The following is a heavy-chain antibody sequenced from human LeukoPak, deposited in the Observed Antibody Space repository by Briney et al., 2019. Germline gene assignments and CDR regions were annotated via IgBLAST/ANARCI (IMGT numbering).Heavy chain of an antibody. CDR3: ARGPQSYSSSHYFDY. V-gene: IGHV3-33*01. D-gene: IGHD6-13*01. CDR2: IWYDGSNK. J-gene: IGHJ4*02. Sequence: GRSLRLSCAASGFTFSSYGMHWVRQAPGKGLEWVAVIWYDGSNKYYADSVKGRFTISRDNSKNTLYLQMNSLRAEDTAVYYCARGPQSYSSSHYFDYWGQGTLVTVSS. CDR1: GFTFSSYG.